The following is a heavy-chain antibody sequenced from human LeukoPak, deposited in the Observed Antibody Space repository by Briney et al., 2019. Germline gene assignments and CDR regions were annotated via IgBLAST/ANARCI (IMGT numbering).Heavy chain of an antibody. D-gene: IGHD3-22*01. CDR1: GFTFSTYA. CDR3: AKEGDSSGYIYWYFDL. V-gene: IGHV3-23*01. J-gene: IGHJ2*01. CDR2: ISGSGGST. Sequence: GGSLRLSRAGSGFTFSTYAMSWVRQAPGKGLEWVSAISGSGGSTYYADSVKGRFTISRDNSKNTLYLQMNSLRAEDTAVYYCAKEGDSSGYIYWYFDLWGRGTLVTVSS.